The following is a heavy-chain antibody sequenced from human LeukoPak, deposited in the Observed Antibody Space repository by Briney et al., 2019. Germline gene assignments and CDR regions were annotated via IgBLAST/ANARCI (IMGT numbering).Heavy chain of an antibody. CDR2: IWYDGSNK. V-gene: IGHV3-33*01. CDR1: GFTFSSYG. J-gene: IGHJ6*02. Sequence: GGSLRLSCAASGFTFSSYGMHWVRQAPGKRLEWVAVIWYDGSNKYYADSVKGRFTISRDNSKNTLYLQMNSLRAEDTAVYYCARDRLVAYYYYGMDVWGQGTTVTVSS. D-gene: IGHD2-8*02. CDR3: ARDRLVAYYYYGMDV.